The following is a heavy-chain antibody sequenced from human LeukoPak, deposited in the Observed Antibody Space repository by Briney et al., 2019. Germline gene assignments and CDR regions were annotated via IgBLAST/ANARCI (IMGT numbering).Heavy chain of an antibody. CDR2: IYYSGST. Sequence: SETLSLTCTVSGGSISSGSYYWSWIRQPPGKGLEWIGYIYYSGSTNYNPSLKSRVTTSVDTSKNQFSLKLSSVTAADTAVYYCARGRGLRGFDYWGQGTLVTVSS. J-gene: IGHJ4*02. CDR3: ARGRGLRGFDY. D-gene: IGHD1-26*01. CDR1: GGSISSGSYY. V-gene: IGHV4-61*01.